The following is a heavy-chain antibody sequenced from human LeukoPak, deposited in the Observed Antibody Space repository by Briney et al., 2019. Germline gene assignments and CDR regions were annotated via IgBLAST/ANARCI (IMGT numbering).Heavy chain of an antibody. CDR2: INHSGST. D-gene: IGHD2-2*02. V-gene: IGHV4-34*01. J-gene: IGHJ4*02. CDR3: ARIFPDCSSNSCYIGIGGVDY. Sequence: SETLSLTCAVYGGSFSGYYWSWIRQPPGKGLEWIGEINHSGSTNYNPSLKSRVTMSVDTSKNQFSLKLSSVTAADTAVYYCARIFPDCSSNSCYIGIGGVDYWGQGTLVTVSS. CDR1: GGSFSGYY.